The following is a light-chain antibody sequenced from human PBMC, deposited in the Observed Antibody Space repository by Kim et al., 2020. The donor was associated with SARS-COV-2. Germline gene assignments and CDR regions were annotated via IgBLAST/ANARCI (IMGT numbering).Light chain of an antibody. J-gene: IGLJ3*02. CDR1: TSNIGSYDL. CDR2: EVD. V-gene: IGLV2-23*02. Sequence: QSITISCTGNTSNIGSYDLVSWYQQFPGKAPKLMIHEVDKRPSGVSHRFSGSKSGHTASLTISGLQAEDEADYFCSSYANSSPFVVFGGGTKVTVL. CDR3: SSYANSSPFVV.